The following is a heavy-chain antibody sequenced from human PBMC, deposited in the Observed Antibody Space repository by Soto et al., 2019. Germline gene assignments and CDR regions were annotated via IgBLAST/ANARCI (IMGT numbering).Heavy chain of an antibody. D-gene: IGHD3-22*01. J-gene: IGHJ5*02. CDR2: FYYTGST. V-gene: IGHV4-39*01. CDR1: GGSISSSNYY. Sequence: QPQLHESGPGLVKPSETLSLTCTVSGGSISSSNYYWAWIRQPPGKGLEWIGSFYYTGSTYYNPSLKSRVTISVDTSKNQFSLKLSSVTAADTAVYYCARPIEGGSSGYYHWGQGTLVTVSS. CDR3: ARPIEGGSSGYYH.